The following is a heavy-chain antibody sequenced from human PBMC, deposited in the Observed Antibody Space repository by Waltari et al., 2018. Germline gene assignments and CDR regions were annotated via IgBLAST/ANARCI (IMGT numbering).Heavy chain of an antibody. J-gene: IGHJ4*02. CDR2: IIPIFGTA. CDR3: ARDSGNGDCGGDCHPYYFDY. D-gene: IGHD2-21*01. Sequence: QVQLVQSGAEVKKPGSSVKVSCKASGGTFSSYAISWVRQPPGSGLEWMGGIIPIFGTANYAQKFQGRVTITADESTSTAYMELSSLRSEDTAVYYCARDSGNGDCGGDCHPYYFDYWGQGTLVTVSS. V-gene: IGHV1-69*12. CDR1: GGTFSSYA.